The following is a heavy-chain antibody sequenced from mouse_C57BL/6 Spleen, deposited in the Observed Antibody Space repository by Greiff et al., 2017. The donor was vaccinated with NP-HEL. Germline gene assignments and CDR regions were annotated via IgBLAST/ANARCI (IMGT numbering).Heavy chain of an antibody. CDR3: TTELTGTYYFDY. D-gene: IGHD4-1*01. CDR1: GFNIKDDY. CDR2: IDPENGDT. Sequence: EVQRVESGAELVRPGASVKLSCTASGFNIKDDYMHWVKQRPEQGLEWIGWIDPENGDTEYASKFQGKATITADTSSNTAYLQLSSLTSEDTAVYYCTTELTGTYYFDYWGQGTTLTVSS. J-gene: IGHJ2*01. V-gene: IGHV14-4*01.